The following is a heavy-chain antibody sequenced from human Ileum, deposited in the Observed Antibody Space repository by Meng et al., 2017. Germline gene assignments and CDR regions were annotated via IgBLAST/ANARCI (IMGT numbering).Heavy chain of an antibody. J-gene: IGHJ4*02. CDR2: IYSSGST. V-gene: IGHV4-31*01. D-gene: IGHD3-10*01. CDR1: GGAISRGGFY. CDR3: ARGPGRGSGSGSFDY. Sequence: LQGSAHGLAHPYPTLPLTCTVSGGAISRGGFYGSWSRQHPGKGLEWIGYIYSSGSTYYNPSLKSLVSISVDTSKNQFSLKLSSVTAADTAVYYCARGPGRGSGSGSFDYWGQGTLVTVSS.